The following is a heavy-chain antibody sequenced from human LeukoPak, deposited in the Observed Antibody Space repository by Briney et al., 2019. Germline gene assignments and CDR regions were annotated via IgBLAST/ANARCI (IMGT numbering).Heavy chain of an antibody. CDR3: ARSNYYDSSGKADY. Sequence: GGSLRLSCAASGFTFSSYGMHWVRQAPGKGLEWVAFIRYDGSNKYYADSVKGRFTISRDNSKNTLYLQMGSLRAEDMAVYYCARSNYYDSSGKADYWGQGTLVTVSS. V-gene: IGHV3-30*02. CDR1: GFTFSSYG. D-gene: IGHD3-22*01. CDR2: IRYDGSNK. J-gene: IGHJ4*02.